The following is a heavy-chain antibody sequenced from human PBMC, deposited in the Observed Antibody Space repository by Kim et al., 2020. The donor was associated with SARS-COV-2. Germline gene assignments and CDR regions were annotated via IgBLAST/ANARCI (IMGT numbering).Heavy chain of an antibody. V-gene: IGHV3-30*02. J-gene: IGHJ6*02. D-gene: IGHD6-13*01. CDR3: AKGVGSSCYNGKDV. Sequence: ADSVKGRFTISRDKSKNTLYLQMNSLRDEDTAVYYCAKGVGSSCYNGKDVWGQGTTVIVSS.